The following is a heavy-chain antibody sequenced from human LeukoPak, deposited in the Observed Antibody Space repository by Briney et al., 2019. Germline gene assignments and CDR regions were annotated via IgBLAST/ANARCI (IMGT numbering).Heavy chain of an antibody. V-gene: IGHV2-5*02. CDR2: IYWDDEK. CDR3: AHTRWTRGYFDY. CDR1: GFSLTTNEVA. Sequence: ESGPTLVKPTQTLTLTCTFSGFSLTTNEVAVGWIRQPPGKALEWLALIYWDDEKRYRPSLKDGLTITKDTSKNQVVLTMTNMDPVDTGTYYCAHTRWTRGYFDYWGQGTLVTVSS. J-gene: IGHJ4*02. D-gene: IGHD5-24*01.